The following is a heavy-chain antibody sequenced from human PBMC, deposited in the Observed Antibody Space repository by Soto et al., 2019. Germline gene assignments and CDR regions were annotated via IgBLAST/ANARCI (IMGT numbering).Heavy chain of an antibody. Sequence: TLSLTFTVSGGSISSGGYYWSWIRQHPGKGLEWIGYIYYSGSTYYNPSLKSRVTISVDTSKNQFSLKLSSVTAADTAVYYCARGYVDTAMVTRYYYGLDVWGQGTTVTVSS. CDR3: ARGYVDTAMVTRYYYGLDV. CDR1: GGSISSGGYY. CDR2: IYYSGST. J-gene: IGHJ6*02. V-gene: IGHV4-31*03. D-gene: IGHD5-18*01.